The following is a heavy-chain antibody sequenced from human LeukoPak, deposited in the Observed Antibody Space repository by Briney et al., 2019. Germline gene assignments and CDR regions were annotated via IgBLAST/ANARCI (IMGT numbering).Heavy chain of an antibody. Sequence: PSETLSLTCADSGGSLSSYYWSWIRQPAGKGLEWIGRIYTSGSTNYKPSLKSRVTMSVDTYKNQFSLKLSSVTAADTAVYYCAREDRQQLVHGFDPWGQGTLVTVSS. D-gene: IGHD6-13*01. V-gene: IGHV4-4*07. J-gene: IGHJ5*02. CDR3: AREDRQQLVHGFDP. CDR2: IYTSGST. CDR1: GGSLSSYY.